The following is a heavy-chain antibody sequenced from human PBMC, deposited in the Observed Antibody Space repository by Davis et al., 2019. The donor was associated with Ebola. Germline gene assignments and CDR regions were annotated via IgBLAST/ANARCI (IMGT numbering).Heavy chain of an antibody. D-gene: IGHD3-22*01. J-gene: IGHJ4*02. CDR2: ISGSGGST. CDR3: ARPYYYDGSGYFWYFDY. CDR1: GFTFSSNA. V-gene: IGHV3-23*01. Sequence: GGSLRPSCAASGFTFSSNAMSWVRQAPGKGLEWVSAISGSGGSTYYADSVKGRFTISRDNSKNTLYLQMNSLRAEDTAVYYCARPYYYDGSGYFWYFDYWGQGTLVTVSS.